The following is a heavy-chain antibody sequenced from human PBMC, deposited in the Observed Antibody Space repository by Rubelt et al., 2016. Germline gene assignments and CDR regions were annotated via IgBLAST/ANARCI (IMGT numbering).Heavy chain of an antibody. CDR3: AKDAYSSGWSYFDY. D-gene: IGHD6-19*01. Sequence: EVQLVESGGGLVQPGGSLRLSFAASGFTVSSNYMRRVRQAPGKGLEWVSVIYSGGSTYYAESANGRITIARDKSKNPRYLEMNSLRAEDTAVYYCAKDAYSSGWSYFDYWGQGTLVTVSS. CDR1: GFTVSSNY. J-gene: IGHJ4*02. CDR2: IYSGGST. V-gene: IGHV3-66*01.